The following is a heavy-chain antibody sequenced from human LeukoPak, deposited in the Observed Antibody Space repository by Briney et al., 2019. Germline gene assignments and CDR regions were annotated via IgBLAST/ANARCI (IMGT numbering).Heavy chain of an antibody. V-gene: IGHV4-59*08. CDR1: GGSVTSYY. Sequence: SETLSLTCTVSGGSVTSYYCNWVRQPPGRGLEWIGYIYYSGGTNYNPSFESRVTISLDTAKNQFSLKLRSVTAEDTAVYYCATTGATSPYSASWSNIEYWGQGTLVTVSS. CDR3: ATTGATSPYSASWSNIEY. CDR2: IYYSGGT. J-gene: IGHJ4*02. D-gene: IGHD6-13*01.